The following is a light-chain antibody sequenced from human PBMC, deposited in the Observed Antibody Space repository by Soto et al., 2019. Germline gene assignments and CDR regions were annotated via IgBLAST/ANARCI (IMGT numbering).Light chain of an antibody. V-gene: IGKV2-28*01. Sequence: DIVMTQSPLSLPVTPGEPASISCRSSQSLLHRDGYNYLDWFLQRPGQSPQLLIYLGSSRASGVPDRFSGSGSGTDFTLKISRVEAEHVGVYYCIQALQTPLTFGGGTKVDIK. J-gene: IGKJ4*01. CDR2: LGS. CDR3: IQALQTPLT. CDR1: QSLLHRDGYNY.